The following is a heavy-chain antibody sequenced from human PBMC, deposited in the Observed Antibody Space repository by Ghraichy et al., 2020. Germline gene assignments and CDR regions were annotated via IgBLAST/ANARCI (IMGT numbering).Heavy chain of an antibody. Sequence: SQTLSLTCTVSGGSISSRDYYWGWIRQPPGKGLAWIGSINYSGTTAYNPSLKSRVTVSVDTSKNQFSLKLTSVTAADTAVYYCARHSTQQLFDYWGQGTLVTVSS. CDR1: GGSISSRDYY. CDR2: INYSGTT. CDR3: ARHSTQQLFDY. D-gene: IGHD6-13*01. V-gene: IGHV4-39*01. J-gene: IGHJ4*02.